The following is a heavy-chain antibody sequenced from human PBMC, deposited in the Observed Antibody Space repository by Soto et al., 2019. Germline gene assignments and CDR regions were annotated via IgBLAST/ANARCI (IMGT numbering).Heavy chain of an antibody. V-gene: IGHV3-7*03. Sequence: GGSLRLSCAASGFTFSSYWMSWVRQAPGKGLEWVANIKQDGSEKYYVDSVKGRFTISRDNAKNSLYLQMNSLRAEDTAVYYCASDLLSEWLPYAFDIWGQGTMVTVSS. D-gene: IGHD6-19*01. CDR2: IKQDGSEK. CDR1: GFTFSSYW. J-gene: IGHJ3*02. CDR3: ASDLLSEWLPYAFDI.